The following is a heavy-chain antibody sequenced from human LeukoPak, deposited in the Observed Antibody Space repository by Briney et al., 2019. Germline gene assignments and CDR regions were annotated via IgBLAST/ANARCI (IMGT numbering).Heavy chain of an antibody. Sequence: GSLRLSCAASGFTFSSYAMNWVRQAPGKGLEWVSTITGSGSNTYYADSVKGQFTVSRDNSKNTLYLQMNSLSAEDTATYYCAKALPRSEGYTHGYSDYWGQGTLVTVSS. J-gene: IGHJ4*02. D-gene: IGHD3-22*01. CDR2: ITGSGSNT. CDR3: AKALPRSEGYTHGYSDY. V-gene: IGHV3-23*01. CDR1: GFTFSSYA.